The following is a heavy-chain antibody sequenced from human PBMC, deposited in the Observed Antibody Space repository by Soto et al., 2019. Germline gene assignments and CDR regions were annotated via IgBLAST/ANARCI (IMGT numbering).Heavy chain of an antibody. J-gene: IGHJ4*02. D-gene: IGHD5-12*01. CDR3: AVHSGYVTSNFDY. CDR2: FSGSGGST. CDR1: GFTFSSYA. Sequence: GGSLRLSCAASGFTFSSYAMSWVRQAPGKGLEWVSAFSGSGGSTYYADSVKGRFTISRDNSKNTLYLQMNSLRAEDTAVYYCAVHSGYVTSNFDYWGQGTLVTVSS. V-gene: IGHV3-23*01.